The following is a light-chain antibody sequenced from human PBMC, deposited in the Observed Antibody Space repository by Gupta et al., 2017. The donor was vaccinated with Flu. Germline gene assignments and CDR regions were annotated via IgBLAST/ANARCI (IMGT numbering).Light chain of an antibody. CDR3: QQYSTYCPT. Sequence: PSTLSASVGDRVTLTCRDSQNIDNYLAGYQQKPRTAPKLLIYKASTLEGGVTSRFTGSGSGAEFSLTISSRQPDDFATYYCQQYSTYCPTFGQGTKLDIK. CDR1: QNIDNY. V-gene: IGKV1-5*03. CDR2: KAS. J-gene: IGKJ2*01.